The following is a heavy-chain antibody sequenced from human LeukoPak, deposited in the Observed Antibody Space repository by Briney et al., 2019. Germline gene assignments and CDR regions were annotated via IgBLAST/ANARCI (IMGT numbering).Heavy chain of an antibody. V-gene: IGHV3-21*01. J-gene: IGHJ5*02. CDR3: AKDTTPPKAGFDP. CDR1: GFIFSSYS. Sequence: GGSLSPSCAAAGFIFSSYSMNWVRQAQGKGLEWVSSISSSSSYIYYADSVKGRFTISRDNAKNSLYLQMNSLRAEDTAVYYCAKDTTPPKAGFDPWGQGTLVTVSS. CDR2: ISSSSSYI. D-gene: IGHD1-14*01.